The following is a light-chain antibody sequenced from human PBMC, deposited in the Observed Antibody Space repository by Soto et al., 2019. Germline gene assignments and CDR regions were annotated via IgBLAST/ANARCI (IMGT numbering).Light chain of an antibody. CDR1: RSNIGAGYD. CDR2: GTN. J-gene: IGLJ3*02. CDR3: GTWDNSLSPYYV. V-gene: IGLV1-40*01. Sequence: QSVLTQPPSVSGAPGQRVTISCTGSRSNIGAGYDVHWYQQLPGTAPKLLIYGTNNRPSGVPDRFSGSKSGMSASLAITGLQAADEANYYCGTWDNSLSPYYVFGGGTKVTVL.